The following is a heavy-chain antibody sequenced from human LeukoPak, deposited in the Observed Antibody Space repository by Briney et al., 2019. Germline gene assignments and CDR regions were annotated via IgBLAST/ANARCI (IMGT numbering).Heavy chain of an antibody. CDR2: ISEGENEK. CDR3: ARDFTGWELPNRFDP. V-gene: IGHV3-7*01. J-gene: IGHJ5*02. CDR1: GFTFSRCW. D-gene: IGHD1-26*01. Sequence: PGGSLRLSCAASGFTFSRCWMTWVRQAPGKGLEWVASISEGENEKYYVDSVKGRFTISRDNGKNSLYLQINNLRAEDTAVYFCARDFTGWELPNRFDPWGQGTLVTVSS.